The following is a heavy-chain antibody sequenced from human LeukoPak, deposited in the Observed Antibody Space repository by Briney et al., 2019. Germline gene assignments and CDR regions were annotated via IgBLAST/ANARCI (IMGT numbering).Heavy chain of an antibody. Sequence: GGSLRLYCAASGFTFSSYAMHWVRQAPGKGLEWVAVISYDGSNKYYADSVKGRFTISRDNSKNTLYLQMNSLRAEDTAVYYCARGGYSSGWYLRVTGGVDYWGQGTLVTVSS. CDR2: ISYDGSNK. J-gene: IGHJ4*02. CDR3: ARGGYSSGWYLRVTGGVDY. D-gene: IGHD6-19*01. CDR1: GFTFSSYA. V-gene: IGHV3-30-3*01.